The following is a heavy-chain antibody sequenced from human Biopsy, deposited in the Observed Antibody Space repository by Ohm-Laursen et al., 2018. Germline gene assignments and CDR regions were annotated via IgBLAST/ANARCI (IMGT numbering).Heavy chain of an antibody. CDR3: AAYYYDSSGYFYAFHY. V-gene: IGHV4-59*08. D-gene: IGHD3-22*01. J-gene: IGHJ4*02. CDR1: GDSVTKYY. CDR2: VSYSGNT. Sequence: SETLSLTCIVSGDSVTKYYWSWIRQPLGKGLEWIGYVSYSGNTKYNPSLKSRVIISADTSKNQFSLKLSSVTAADTAMYYCAAYYYDSSGYFYAFHYWGQGTLVTVSS.